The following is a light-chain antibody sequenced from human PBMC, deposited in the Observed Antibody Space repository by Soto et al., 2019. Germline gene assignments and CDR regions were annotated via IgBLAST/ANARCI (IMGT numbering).Light chain of an antibody. Sequence: TQSPSTLSASVGDRVTITCRASQSVSSYLAWYQQKPGQAPRLLIYDASNRATGIPARFSGSGSGTDFTLNISSLEPEDFAVYYCQQRNNWPAISFGQGTRLEIK. J-gene: IGKJ5*01. CDR3: QQRNNWPAIS. CDR2: DAS. CDR1: QSVSSY. V-gene: IGKV3-11*01.